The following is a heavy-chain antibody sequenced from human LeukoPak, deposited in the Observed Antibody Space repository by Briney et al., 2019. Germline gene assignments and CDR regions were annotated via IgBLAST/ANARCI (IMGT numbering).Heavy chain of an antibody. J-gene: IGHJ4*02. Sequence: PGGSLRLSCVASGFTFSSYAMHWVRQAPGKGLEWVAVISYDGSNKYYADSVKGRFTISRDNSKNTLYLQMNSLRAEDTAVYYCARSDYGDYYYFDYWGQGTLVTVSS. D-gene: IGHD4-17*01. CDR2: ISYDGSNK. CDR1: GFTFSSYA. CDR3: ARSDYGDYYYFDY. V-gene: IGHV3-30-3*01.